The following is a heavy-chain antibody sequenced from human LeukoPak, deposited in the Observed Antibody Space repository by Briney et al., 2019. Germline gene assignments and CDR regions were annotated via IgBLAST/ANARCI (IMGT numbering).Heavy chain of an antibody. CDR3: ARDGGGYYASGTHYYFDC. CDR1: GFTFSSYP. Sequence: GGSLRLSCAASGFTFSSYPMHWVRQGPGKGLEWVGVISYDGSNKYYADSVKGRFTISRDNSKNTLYLQVNSLRAEDTAVYYCARDGGGYYASGTHYYFDCWGQGTLVTVSS. CDR2: ISYDGSNK. V-gene: IGHV3-30-3*01. D-gene: IGHD3-10*01. J-gene: IGHJ4*02.